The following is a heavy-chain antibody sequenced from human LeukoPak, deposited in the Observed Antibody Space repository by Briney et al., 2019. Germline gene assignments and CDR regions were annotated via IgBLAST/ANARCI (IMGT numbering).Heavy chain of an antibody. D-gene: IGHD2-2*01. J-gene: IGHJ4*02. Sequence: SETLSLTCTVSGGSISSYYWSWIRQTPGKGLEWIGYIYYSGSTNYNPSLKRRRNISVDTSTNQFSLKLISVTAADTALYYCACLYCSSTSCYLFHWGQGTLVTVSS. V-gene: IGHV4-59*08. CDR1: GGSISSYY. CDR2: IYYSGST. CDR3: ACLYCSSTSCYLFH.